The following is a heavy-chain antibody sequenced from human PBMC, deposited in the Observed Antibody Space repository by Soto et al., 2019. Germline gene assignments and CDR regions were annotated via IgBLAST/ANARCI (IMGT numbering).Heavy chain of an antibody. Sequence: ASVKVSCKASGYTFTSYGISWVRQAPGQGLEWMGWISAYNGNTNYAQKLQGRVTMTTDTSTSTAYMELRSLRSDATAVYYCARGATYYYDSSGYYLSAEYFQHWGQGTLVTVSS. CDR3: ARGATYYYDSSGYYLSAEYFQH. V-gene: IGHV1-18*01. CDR2: ISAYNGNT. CDR1: GYTFTSYG. D-gene: IGHD3-22*01. J-gene: IGHJ1*01.